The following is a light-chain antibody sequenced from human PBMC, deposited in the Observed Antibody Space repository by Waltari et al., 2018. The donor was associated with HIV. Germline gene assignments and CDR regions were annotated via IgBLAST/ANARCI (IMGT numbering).Light chain of an antibody. CDR2: LGS. V-gene: IGKV2-28*01. CDR1: QILLNSNGFNY. Sequence: DIVMTQSPLSLPVTPGEPASISCRSSQILLNSNGFNYLDWYLQKPGQSPQLLIYLGSNRASGVPDRFSGSGSGTDFTLKISRVEAEDVGVYYCMQALQTPLITFGQGTRLEIK. CDR3: MQALQTPLIT. J-gene: IGKJ5*01.